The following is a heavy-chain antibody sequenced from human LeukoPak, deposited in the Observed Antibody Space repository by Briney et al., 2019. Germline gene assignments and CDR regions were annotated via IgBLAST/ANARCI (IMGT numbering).Heavy chain of an antibody. CDR2: ISGSGGST. D-gene: IGHD2-8*01. V-gene: IGHV3-23*01. CDR3: AKRDGVF. CDR1: GGSISSGGYY. J-gene: IGHJ4*02. Sequence: ETLSLTCTVSGGSISSGGYYWSWVRQAPGKGLEWVSTISGSGGSTDYADSVKGRFTISRDNSKNTLYLQMNSLRAEDTAVYYCAKRDGVFWGQGALVTVSS.